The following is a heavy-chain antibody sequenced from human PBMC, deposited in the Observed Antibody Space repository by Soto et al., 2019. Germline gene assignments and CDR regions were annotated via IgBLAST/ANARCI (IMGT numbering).Heavy chain of an antibody. CDR2: ISSNGGST. Sequence: GGSLRLSCAASGFTFSSYAMHWVRQAPGKGLEYVSAISSNGGSTYYANSVKGRFTISRDNSKNTQYHQMDSLRAEDMAVYYCAREGPISPFDYWGQGT. J-gene: IGHJ4*02. CDR1: GFTFSSYA. V-gene: IGHV3-64*01. CDR3: AREGPISPFDY.